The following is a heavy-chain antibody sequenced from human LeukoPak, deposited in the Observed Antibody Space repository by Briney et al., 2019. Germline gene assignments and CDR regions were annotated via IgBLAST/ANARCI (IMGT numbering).Heavy chain of an antibody. V-gene: IGHV3-74*01. CDR2: IKSDGSRT. Sequence: GGSLRLSCPASGFTFSNYWMHWDRQAPGKGLVWVSRIKSDGSRTDYADSVKGRFTISRDNAKNTLYLQMNSLRAEDTAVYYCARELPSDYWGQGTLVTVSS. CDR3: ARELPSDY. J-gene: IGHJ4*02. CDR1: GFTFSNYW. D-gene: IGHD2-15*01.